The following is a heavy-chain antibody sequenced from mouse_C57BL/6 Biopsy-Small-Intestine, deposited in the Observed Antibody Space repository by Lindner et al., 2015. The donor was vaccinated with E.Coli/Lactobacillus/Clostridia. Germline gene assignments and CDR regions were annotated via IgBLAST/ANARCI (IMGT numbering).Heavy chain of an antibody. CDR3: AMIMVTFGGVIDP. CDR1: GSSFTSYY. D-gene: IGHD2-2*01. V-gene: IGHV1S55*01. CDR2: IAPNSGYT. Sequence: SVKVSCKVSGSSFTSYYMHWVRQAPGQGLERMGWIAPNSGYTQYAQKFQGRITMARDTSAGTTYMELSRLRSDDTAVYYCAMIMVTFGGVIDPWGQGTLVTVSS. J-gene: IGHJ4*01.